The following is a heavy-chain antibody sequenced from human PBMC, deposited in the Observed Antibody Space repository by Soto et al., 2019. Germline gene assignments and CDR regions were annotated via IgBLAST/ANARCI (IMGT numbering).Heavy chain of an antibody. CDR3: ARGGYYDSSGSRNYFYYGMNV. J-gene: IGHJ6*02. CDR1: GYTFSSYG. V-gene: IGHV1-18*01. CDR2: VSAYDGYT. D-gene: IGHD3-22*01. Sequence: QVQLVQSGAEVKKPGASVKVSCKASGYTFSSYGINWVRQAPGQGLEWLGWVSAYDGYTNYAKILQGRVSMTTDTSTKTAYMEVRSIRSDDTAVYYCARGGYYDSSGSRNYFYYGMNVWGQGTTVTVSS.